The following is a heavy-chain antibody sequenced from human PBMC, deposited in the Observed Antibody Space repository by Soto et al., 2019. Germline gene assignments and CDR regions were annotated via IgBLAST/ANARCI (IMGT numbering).Heavy chain of an antibody. J-gene: IGHJ6*02. V-gene: IGHV1-69*01. CDR3: AVAAVREILTEQSSGMAV. CDR2: IMPTLDSA. Sequence: QVQLVQSGAEVKHPGSSVKVSCKASGGTLSDYAVSWVRQARGQGLEWMGGIMPTLDSANYAQKFQGRLTITADESTSTANMELRSLTSDDTAIYYCAVAAVREILTEQSSGMAVWGQGTTVTVSS. CDR1: GGTLSDYA. D-gene: IGHD3-10*01.